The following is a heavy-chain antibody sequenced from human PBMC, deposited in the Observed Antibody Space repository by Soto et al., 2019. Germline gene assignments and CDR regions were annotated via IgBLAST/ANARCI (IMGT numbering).Heavy chain of an antibody. Sequence: GGSLRLSCAASGFTVSSNYMSWVRQAPGKGLEWVSVIYSCGSTYYADSVKGRFTISRDNSKNTLYLQMNSLRAEDTAVYYCARDLIGVSTMIVVVITVIFDYWGQGTLVTVSS. D-gene: IGHD3-22*01. J-gene: IGHJ4*02. CDR3: ARDLIGVSTMIVVVITVIFDY. CDR2: IYSCGST. CDR1: GFTVSSNY. V-gene: IGHV3-66*03.